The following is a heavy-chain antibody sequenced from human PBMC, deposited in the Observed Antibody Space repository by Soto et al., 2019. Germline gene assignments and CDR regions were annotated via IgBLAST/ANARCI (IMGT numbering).Heavy chain of an antibody. Sequence: SETLSLTCAVYGGSFSGYYWSWIRQPPGKGLEWIGEINHSGSTNYNPSLKSRVTISVDTSKNQFSLKLSSVTAADTAVYYCARGGVVVAALNWFDPWGQGTPVTVSS. V-gene: IGHV4-34*01. CDR2: INHSGST. CDR3: ARGGVVVAALNWFDP. D-gene: IGHD2-15*01. J-gene: IGHJ5*02. CDR1: GGSFSGYY.